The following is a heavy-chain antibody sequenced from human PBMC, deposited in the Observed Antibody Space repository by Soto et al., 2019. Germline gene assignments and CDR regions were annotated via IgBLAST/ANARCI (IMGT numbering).Heavy chain of an antibody. CDR3: ARYYGGNSVHYYYYGMDV. D-gene: IGHD4-17*01. Sequence: SVKVSCKASGGTFSSYAISWVRQAPGQGLERMGGIIPIFGTANYAQKFQGRVTITADKSTSTAYMELSSLRSEDTAVYYCARYYGGNSVHYYYYGMDVWGQGTTVTVSS. CDR2: IIPIFGTA. CDR1: GGTFSSYA. V-gene: IGHV1-69*06. J-gene: IGHJ6*02.